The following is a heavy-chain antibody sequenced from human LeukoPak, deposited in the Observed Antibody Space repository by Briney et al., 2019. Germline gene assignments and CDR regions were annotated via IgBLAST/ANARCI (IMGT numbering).Heavy chain of an antibody. CDR1: GYTFTGYY. D-gene: IGHD1-26*01. CDR2: INPNSGGT. Sequence: GASVKDSCKASGYTFTGYYMHWVRQAPGQGLEWMGWINPNSGGTNYAQKFQGRVTMTRDTSISTAYMELSRLRSDDTAVYYCARANPEWELPLDYWGQGTLVTVSS. CDR3: ARANPEWELPLDY. V-gene: IGHV1-2*02. J-gene: IGHJ4*02.